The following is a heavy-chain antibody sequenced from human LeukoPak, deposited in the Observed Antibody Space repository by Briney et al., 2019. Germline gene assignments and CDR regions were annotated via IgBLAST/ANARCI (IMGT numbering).Heavy chain of an antibody. CDR1: GYTFTSYG. D-gene: IGHD1-26*01. V-gene: IGHV1-18*01. CDR3: ARGSSGSYRANWFDP. CDR2: ISAYNGNT. J-gene: IGHJ5*02. Sequence: RASVKVSCKASGYTFTSYGISWVRQAPGQGLEWMGWISAYNGNTNYAQKLQGRVTMTTDTSTSTAYMELRSLRSDDTAVYYCARGSSGSYRANWFDPWGQGTLVTVSS.